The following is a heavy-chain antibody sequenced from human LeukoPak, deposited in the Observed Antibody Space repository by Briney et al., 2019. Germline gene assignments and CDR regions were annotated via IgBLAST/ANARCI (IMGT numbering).Heavy chain of an antibody. CDR1: GFTFSTCG. V-gene: IGHV3-48*01. CDR3: ARDLRGSTPYYYYYMDV. CDR2: ITRSSSTI. J-gene: IGHJ6*03. D-gene: IGHD1-26*01. Sequence: GGSLRLSCAASGFTFSTCGMNWVRQAPGKGLEWVSYITRSSSTIYYADSVKGRFTISRDNAKNSLFLQMNSLRAEDTAVYYCARDLRGSTPYYYYYMDVWGKGTTVTVSS.